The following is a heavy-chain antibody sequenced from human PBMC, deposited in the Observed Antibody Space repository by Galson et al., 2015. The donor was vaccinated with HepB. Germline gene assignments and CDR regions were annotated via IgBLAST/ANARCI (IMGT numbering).Heavy chain of an antibody. CDR2: ISANTIYT. J-gene: IGHJ4*02. V-gene: IGHV3-11*06. CDR1: GFTFSDYY. D-gene: IGHD4-17*01. Sequence: SLRLSCAASGFTFSDYYMTWIRQVPGKGLEWISYISANTIYTNYAASVKGRFTISRDNVKNSVFLQMNSLRAEDAALYYCARVAHSDYGDHAHFDFWGRGTRVTVSS. CDR3: ARVAHSDYGDHAHFDF.